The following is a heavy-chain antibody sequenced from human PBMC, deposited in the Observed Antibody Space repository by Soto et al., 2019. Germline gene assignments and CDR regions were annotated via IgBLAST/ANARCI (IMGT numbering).Heavy chain of an antibody. J-gene: IGHJ5*02. V-gene: IGHV1-8*01. Sequence: QVQLVQSGAEVKKPGASVKVSCKASEYTFTNYDINWVRQATGQGLEWMGWMNPNSGNTGYAQKFQGRVTMTRNTSRSTAYMELSSLRSEDTAVYYCARGRRGSGWSWFDPWGQGTLVTVSS. CDR1: EYTFTNYD. D-gene: IGHD6-19*01. CDR3: ARGRRGSGWSWFDP. CDR2: MNPNSGNT.